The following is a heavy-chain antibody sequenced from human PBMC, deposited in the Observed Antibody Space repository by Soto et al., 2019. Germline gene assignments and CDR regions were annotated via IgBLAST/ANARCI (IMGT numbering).Heavy chain of an antibody. J-gene: IGHJ5*02. CDR3: ARDGEEYCSGGSCSAENWFDP. D-gene: IGHD2-15*01. V-gene: IGHV4-4*07. Sequence: QVQLQESGPGLVKPSETLSLTCSVSDGSISSYYWSWIRQPAGKRLEWIGRIESSGSTTYNPSLKSRGTMSVDTSKNQFSLTLSSVNAADTAVYYCARDGEEYCSGGSCSAENWFDPWGQGILVTVSS. CDR2: IESSGST. CDR1: DGSISSYY.